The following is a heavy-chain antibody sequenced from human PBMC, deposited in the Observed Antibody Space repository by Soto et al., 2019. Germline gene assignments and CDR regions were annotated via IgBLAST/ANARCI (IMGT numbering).Heavy chain of an antibody. CDR2: ISYDGSNT. V-gene: IGHV3-30*18. CDR1: GFPFSSYG. D-gene: IGHD5-18*01. J-gene: IGHJ4*02. CDR3: AKDYIRWIPLWLPEY. Sequence: QVQLVESVGGVVQPGRSLRLSCAASGFPFSSYGMHWVRQAPGKGLEWVAVISYDGSNTYYADSVKGRFTISRDKSKNTLYLQMNSLRAEDTAVYYCAKDYIRWIPLWLPEYWGQGTLVTVSS.